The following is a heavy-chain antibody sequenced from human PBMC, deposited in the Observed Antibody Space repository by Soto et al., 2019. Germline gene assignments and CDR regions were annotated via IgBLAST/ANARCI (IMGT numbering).Heavy chain of an antibody. V-gene: IGHV3-23*01. D-gene: IGHD2-2*01. CDR2: ISGSGGIT. Sequence: TLLRGAYGFSFGNEARCWVRQAPGKGPEWVSAISGSGGITYYADSVKGRFTISRDNSKNTLYLQMNSLRAEDTAVYYCAKRMPRAFDIWGQGTMVTVSS. CDR1: GFSFGNEA. CDR3: AKRMPRAFDI. J-gene: IGHJ3*02.